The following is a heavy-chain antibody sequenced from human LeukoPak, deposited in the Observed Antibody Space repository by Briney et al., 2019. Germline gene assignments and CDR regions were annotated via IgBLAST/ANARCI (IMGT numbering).Heavy chain of an antibody. J-gene: IGHJ5*02. CDR1: GFTFSSYS. CDR2: ISSSSSYI. CDR3: ARNWISDSSGYYRGPLNWFDP. D-gene: IGHD3-22*01. V-gene: IGHV3-21*01. Sequence: KAGGSLRLSCAASGFTFSSYSMNWVRQAPGKGLEWVSSISSSSSYIYYADSVKGRFTISRDNAKNSLYLQMNSLRAEDTAVYYCARNWISDSSGYYRGPLNWFDPWGQGTLVTVSS.